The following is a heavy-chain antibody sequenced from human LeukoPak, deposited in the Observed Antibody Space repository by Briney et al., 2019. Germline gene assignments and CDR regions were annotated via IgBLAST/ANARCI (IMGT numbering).Heavy chain of an antibody. CDR3: ARGIAAAGPFDY. CDR1: GVSISSYY. V-gene: IGHV4-59*01. J-gene: IGHJ4*02. Sequence: PSETLSLTCTVSGVSISSYYWSWIRQPPGKGLEWIGYIYYSGSTNYNPSLKSRVTISVDTSKNQFSLKLSSVTAADTAVYYCARGIAAAGPFDYWGQGTLVTVSS. CDR2: IYYSGST. D-gene: IGHD6-13*01.